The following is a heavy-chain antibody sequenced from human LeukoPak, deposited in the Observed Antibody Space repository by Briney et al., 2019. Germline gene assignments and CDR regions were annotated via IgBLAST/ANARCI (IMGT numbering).Heavy chain of an antibody. D-gene: IGHD3-3*01. CDR1: GFTFSSYS. J-gene: IGHJ4*02. CDR3: ARVGGGDGYYDFWSGIDY. Sequence: GGSLRLSCAASGFTFSSYSMNWVRQAPGKGLEWVSSISSSSSYIYYADSVKGRFTISRDNAKNSLYLQMNSLRAEDTAVYYCARVGGGDGYYDFWSGIDYWGQGTLVTVSS. V-gene: IGHV3-21*01. CDR2: ISSSSSYI.